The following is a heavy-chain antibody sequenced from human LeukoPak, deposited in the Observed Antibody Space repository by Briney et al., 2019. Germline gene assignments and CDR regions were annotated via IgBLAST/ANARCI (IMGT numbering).Heavy chain of an antibody. CDR1: GFTFSSYG. V-gene: IGHV3-30*18. J-gene: IGHJ4*02. CDR3: ANLPL. Sequence: PGGSLRLSCAASGFTFSSYGMHWVRQAPGKGLEWVAVISYDGSNKYYADSVKGRFTISRDNSKNTLYQQMNSLRPEDAAVYYCANLPLWGQGTLVTVSS. CDR2: ISYDGSNK.